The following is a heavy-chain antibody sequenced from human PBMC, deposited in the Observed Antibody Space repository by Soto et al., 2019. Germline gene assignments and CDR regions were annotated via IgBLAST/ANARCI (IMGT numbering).Heavy chain of an antibody. Sequence: QVQLVQSGAEVKKPGSSVKVSCKASGGTFSSYAISWVRQAPGQGLEWMGGIIPIFGTANYAQKFQGRVTITAGGSTSKAYQGLGNLGSEDTAVYYCARGPGYYGPYFDYWGQGTLVTVSS. J-gene: IGHJ4*02. D-gene: IGHD4-17*01. V-gene: IGHV1-69*12. CDR1: GGTFSSYA. CDR2: IIPIFGTA. CDR3: ARGPGYYGPYFDY.